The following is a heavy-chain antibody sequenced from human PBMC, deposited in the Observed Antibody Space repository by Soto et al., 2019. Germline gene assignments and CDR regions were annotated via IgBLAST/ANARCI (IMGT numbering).Heavy chain of an antibody. Sequence: KAPPASVKVSCKASGGTFSSYAISWVRQAPGQGLEWMGGINPICGSASYAQKFQGRVTMTRDTSTSTVYMELSSLRSEDTAVYYCARVPSGIGGYLGYFQHWGQGTLVT. CDR2: INPICGSA. CDR3: ARVPSGIGGYLGYFQH. J-gene: IGHJ1*01. V-gene: IGHV1-69*05. CDR1: GGTFSSYA. D-gene: IGHD1-26*01.